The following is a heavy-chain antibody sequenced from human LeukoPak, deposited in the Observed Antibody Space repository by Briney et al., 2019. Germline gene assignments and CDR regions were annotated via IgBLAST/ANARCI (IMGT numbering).Heavy chain of an antibody. CDR1: GGTFSSYA. CDR3: ARESYPYYYGSGSYSSYYFDY. J-gene: IGHJ4*02. D-gene: IGHD3-10*01. CDR2: IIPIFGTA. V-gene: IGHV1-69*05. Sequence: SVKVSCKASGGTFSSYAISWVRQAPGQGLEWMGRIIPIFGTANYAQKFQGRVTITTDESTSTAYMELSSLRSEDTAVYYCARESYPYYYGSGSYSSYYFDYWGQGTLVTVPS.